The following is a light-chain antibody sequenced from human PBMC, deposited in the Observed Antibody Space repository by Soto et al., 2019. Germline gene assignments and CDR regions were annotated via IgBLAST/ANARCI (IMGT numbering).Light chain of an antibody. CDR2: DAS. J-gene: IGKJ2*01. CDR1: QGIRND. Sequence: DIQMTQSPSSLSASVGDRVTITCRASQGIRNDLGWYQQRPGKAPKRLIYDASSLQSGVPSRVSGRGSATEFTPPLCGLQPEDFATYYCLQHNGYPLPFGQGTKLEIK. V-gene: IGKV1-17*01. CDR3: LQHNGYPLP.